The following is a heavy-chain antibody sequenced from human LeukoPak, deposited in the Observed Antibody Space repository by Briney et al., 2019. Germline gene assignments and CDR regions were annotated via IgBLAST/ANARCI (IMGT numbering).Heavy chain of an antibody. CDR1: GYTFTAYY. D-gene: IGHD2-21*01. CDR3: ARRAYCGVECSPIGHFDL. J-gene: IGHJ2*01. CDR2: LNPNSGVT. V-gene: IGHV1-2*02. Sequence: ASVKVSCKASGYTFTAYYMHWVRQAPGQGLEWVGWLNPNSGVTNYAQKFQGRVTMTRDTSITTAYMELSGLRSDDTAFYYCARRAYCGVECSPIGHFDLWGRGTLVTVSS.